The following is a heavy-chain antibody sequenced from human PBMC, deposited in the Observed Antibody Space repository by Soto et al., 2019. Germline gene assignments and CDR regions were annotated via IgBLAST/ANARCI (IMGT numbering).Heavy chain of an antibody. D-gene: IGHD3-22*01. Sequence: EVQLLESGGGLVQPGGSLRLSRAASGFTFSSYAMSWVRQAPGKGLEWVSAISGSGGSTYYADSVKGRFTISRDNSKNTLYLQMNSLRAEDTAVYYCAKSQPTRITMIVVVPFDYWGQGTLVTVSS. V-gene: IGHV3-23*01. CDR3: AKSQPTRITMIVVVPFDY. J-gene: IGHJ4*02. CDR1: GFTFSSYA. CDR2: ISGSGGST.